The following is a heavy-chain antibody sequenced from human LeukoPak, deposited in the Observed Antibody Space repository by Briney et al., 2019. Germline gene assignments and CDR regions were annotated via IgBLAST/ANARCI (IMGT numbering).Heavy chain of an antibody. CDR2: INPNSGGT. Sequence: ASVKVSCKASGYTFTGYYMHWVRQAPGQGLEWMGRINPNSGGTNAAQKFQARVTVTRDTSTRTVYMELSRLRSDDTAVYFCARAVPLPYDSSGSIPYYFDNWGQGTLVTVSS. D-gene: IGHD3-22*01. V-gene: IGHV1-2*02. CDR3: ARAVPLPYDSSGSIPYYFDN. J-gene: IGHJ4*02. CDR1: GYTFTGYY.